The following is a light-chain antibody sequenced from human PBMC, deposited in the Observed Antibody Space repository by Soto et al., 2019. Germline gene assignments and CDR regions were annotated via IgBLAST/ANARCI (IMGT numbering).Light chain of an antibody. J-gene: IGKJ2*01. CDR3: QFFGSSRYT. Sequence: EIVLTQSPGTLSLSPGERATLACRASQSISSSYLAWYQQKPGQAPRLLIYGASSRATGIPDRFSGSGSGTAFTLTISRLEPEDFAVYYCQFFGSSRYTFGHGTKLVIK. CDR1: QSISSSY. V-gene: IGKV3-20*01. CDR2: GAS.